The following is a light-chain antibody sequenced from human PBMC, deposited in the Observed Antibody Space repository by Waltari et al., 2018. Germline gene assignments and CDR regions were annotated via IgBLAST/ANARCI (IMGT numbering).Light chain of an antibody. Sequence: IQLTQSPSSLSASVGDSVTITCRASQGVNVYLAWYQQKPGKAPKLLIYAASTLQSGVSSRFSGSGSGTDFTLTINSLQPEDIATYYCQQFNASPRTFGQGTNVEIK. V-gene: IGKV1-9*01. CDR2: AAS. CDR1: QGVNVY. CDR3: QQFNASPRT. J-gene: IGKJ1*01.